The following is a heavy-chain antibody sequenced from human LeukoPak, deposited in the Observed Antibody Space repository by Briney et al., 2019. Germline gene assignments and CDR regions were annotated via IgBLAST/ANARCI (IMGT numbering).Heavy chain of an antibody. V-gene: IGHV4-38-2*02. CDR3: ARGDTYYYDSSGYPPFGY. CDR1: GYSISSGYY. J-gene: IGHJ4*02. CDR2: ISHSGST. Sequence: SETLSLTCTVSGYSISSGYYWGWIRQPPGKGLEWIGSISHSGSTYYNPSLKSRVTISVDTSKNQFSLKLSSVTAADTAVYYCARGDTYYYDSSGYPPFGYWGQGTLVTVSS. D-gene: IGHD3-22*01.